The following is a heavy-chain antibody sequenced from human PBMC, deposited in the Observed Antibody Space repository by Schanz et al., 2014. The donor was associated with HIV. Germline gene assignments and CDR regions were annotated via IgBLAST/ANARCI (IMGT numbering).Heavy chain of an antibody. CDR2: INAYNGNT. Sequence: QVQLVQSGAEVKKPGASVKVSCKASGYTFSTYGISWVRQAPGQGLEWMGWINAYNGNTHYAQKFQGRVTMTTDTSTRTVHMELSSLRSEDTAVYYCARAWYHYGSGSYYRNYGMDVWGQGTTVTVSS. D-gene: IGHD3-10*01. CDR1: GYTFSTYG. V-gene: IGHV1-18*01. CDR3: ARAWYHYGSGSYYRNYGMDV. J-gene: IGHJ6*02.